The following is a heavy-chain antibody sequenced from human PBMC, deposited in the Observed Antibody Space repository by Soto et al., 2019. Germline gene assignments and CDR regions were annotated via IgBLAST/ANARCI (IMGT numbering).Heavy chain of an antibody. Sequence: HPGGSLRLSCSASGFTFSSYAMHWVRQAPGKGLEYVSAISSNGGSTYYADSVKGRFTISRDNPKNTLYLQMSSLRAEDTAVYYCVKPGGYYDFWSGYPNWFDPWGQGTLVTVSS. D-gene: IGHD3-3*01. CDR3: VKPGGYYDFWSGYPNWFDP. CDR2: ISSNGGST. J-gene: IGHJ5*02. CDR1: GFTFSSYA. V-gene: IGHV3-64D*06.